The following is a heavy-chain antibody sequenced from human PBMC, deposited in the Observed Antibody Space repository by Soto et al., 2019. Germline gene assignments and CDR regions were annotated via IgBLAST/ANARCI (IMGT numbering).Heavy chain of an antibody. CDR2: IYWDDDK. CDR3: ALLSTGVIAAAGTRASLFDY. D-gene: IGHD6-13*01. J-gene: IGHJ4*02. CDR1: GFSLSTSGVG. V-gene: IGHV2-5*02. Sequence: SGPTLVNPTQTLTLTCTFSGFSLSTSGVGVGWIRQPPGKALEWLALIYWDDDKRYSPSLKSRLTITKDTSKNQVVLTMTNMDPVDTATYYCALLSTGVIAAAGTRASLFDYWGQGTLVTVSS.